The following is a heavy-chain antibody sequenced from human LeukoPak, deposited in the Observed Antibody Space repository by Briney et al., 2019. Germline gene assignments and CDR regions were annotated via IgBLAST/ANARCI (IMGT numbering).Heavy chain of an antibody. CDR2: MNPNSGNT. CDR1: GYTFTSYD. Sequence: GASVKVSCEASGYTFTSYDINWVRQATGQGLEWMGWMNPNSGNTGYAQKFQGRVTMTRNTSISTAYMELSSLRSEDTAVYYCARGGASSSYYYYYYMDVWGKGTTVTVSS. V-gene: IGHV1-8*01. J-gene: IGHJ6*03. CDR3: ARGGASSSYYYYYYMDV. D-gene: IGHD6-13*01.